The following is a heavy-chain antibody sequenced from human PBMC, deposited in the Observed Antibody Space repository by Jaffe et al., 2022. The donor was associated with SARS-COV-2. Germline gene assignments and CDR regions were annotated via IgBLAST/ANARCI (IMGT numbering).Heavy chain of an antibody. CDR1: GFTFSSYW. J-gene: IGHJ6*02. CDR3: AREGDYDILTGSGYYYGMDV. V-gene: IGHV3-74*01. D-gene: IGHD3-9*01. CDR2: INSDGSST. Sequence: EVQLVESGGGLVQPGGSLRLSCAASGFTFSSYWMHWVRQAPGKGLVWVSRINSDGSSTSYADSVKGRFTISRDNAKNTLYLQMNSLRAEDTAVYYCAREGDYDILTGSGYYYGMDVWGQGTTVTVSS.